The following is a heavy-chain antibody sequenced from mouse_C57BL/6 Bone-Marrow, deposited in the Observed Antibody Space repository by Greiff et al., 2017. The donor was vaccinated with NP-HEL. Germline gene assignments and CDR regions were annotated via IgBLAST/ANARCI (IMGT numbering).Heavy chain of an antibody. V-gene: IGHV5-17*01. J-gene: IGHJ4*01. Sequence: EVQVVESGGGLVKPGGSLKLSCAASGFTFSDYGMHWVRQAPEKGLEWVAYISSGSSTIYYADTVKGRFTISRDNAKNTLFLQMTSLRSEDTAMYYCARLRPYAMDYWGQGTSVTVSS. CDR3: ARLRPYAMDY. CDR1: GFTFSDYG. D-gene: IGHD1-1*01. CDR2: ISSGSSTI.